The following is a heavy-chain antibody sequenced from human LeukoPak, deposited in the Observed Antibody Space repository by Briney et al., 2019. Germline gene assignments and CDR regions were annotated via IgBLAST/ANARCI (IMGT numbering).Heavy chain of an antibody. Sequence: ASVKVSCKASGYTLTSYGISWVRQAPGQGLEWMGWISAYNGNTNYAQKLQGRVTMTTDTSTSTAYMELRSLRSDDTAVYFCARETPDYYDTSGSYPDYWGQGTLVTVSS. CDR3: ARETPDYYDTSGSYPDY. CDR2: ISAYNGNT. V-gene: IGHV1-18*01. D-gene: IGHD3-22*01. CDR1: GYTLTSYG. J-gene: IGHJ4*01.